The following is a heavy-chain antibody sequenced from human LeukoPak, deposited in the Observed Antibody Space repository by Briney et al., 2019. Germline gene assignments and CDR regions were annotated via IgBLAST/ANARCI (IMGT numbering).Heavy chain of an antibody. CDR2: IYHSGST. V-gene: IGHV4-38-2*02. D-gene: IGHD1-26*01. CDR1: GYSISSGYY. Sequence: SETLSLTCTVSGYSISSGYYWGWIRQPPGKGLEWIGSIYHSGSTYYNPSLKSRVTISVDTSKNQFSLKLSSVTAADTAVYYCARPGSSGSYYWGQGTLVIVSS. CDR3: ARPGSSGSYY. J-gene: IGHJ4*02.